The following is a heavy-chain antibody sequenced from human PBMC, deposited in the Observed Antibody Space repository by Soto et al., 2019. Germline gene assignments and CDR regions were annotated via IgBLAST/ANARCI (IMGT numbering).Heavy chain of an antibody. CDR2: IIPIFGTA. CDR3: ARVMDARGEPAWFDP. Sequence: SVKVSCKASGGTFSSYAISWARQAPGQGLEWMGGIIPIFGTANYAQKFQGRVTITADESTSTAYMELSSLRSEDTAVYYCARVMDARGEPAWFDPWGQGTLVTVSS. V-gene: IGHV1-69*13. D-gene: IGHD2-21*01. J-gene: IGHJ5*02. CDR1: GGTFSSYA.